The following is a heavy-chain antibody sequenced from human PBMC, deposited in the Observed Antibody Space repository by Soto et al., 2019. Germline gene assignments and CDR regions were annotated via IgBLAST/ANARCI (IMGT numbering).Heavy chain of an antibody. Sequence: SETLSLTCTVSGGSISSYYWSWIRQPPGKGLEWIGHIYYSGSTYNNPSLKSRVTISVDTSKNQFSLKLTSVTAADTAVYYCARGSTTEKVDSWGQGTLVTVSS. D-gene: IGHD4-17*01. CDR2: IYYSGST. CDR3: ARGSTTEKVDS. CDR1: GGSISSYY. J-gene: IGHJ4*02. V-gene: IGHV4-59*08.